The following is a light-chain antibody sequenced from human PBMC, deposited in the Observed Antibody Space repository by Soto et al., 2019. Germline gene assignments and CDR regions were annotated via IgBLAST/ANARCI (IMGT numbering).Light chain of an antibody. CDR1: QSVLYSSNNKNY. J-gene: IGKJ3*01. V-gene: IGKV4-1*01. Sequence: DIVMTQSPDSLAVSLGERATINCKSSQSVLYSSNNKNYLAWYQQNPGQPPKLLIYWASTRESGVPDRFSGSGSGTDFTLTISSLQAEDVAVYYCQQYYSTPGFTFGPGTKVDIK. CDR3: QQYYSTPGFT. CDR2: WAS.